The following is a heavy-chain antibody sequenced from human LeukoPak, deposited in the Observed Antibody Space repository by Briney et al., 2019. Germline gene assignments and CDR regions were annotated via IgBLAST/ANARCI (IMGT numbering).Heavy chain of an antibody. CDR2: ISSSSSYI. Sequence: PGGSLRLSCAASGFTFSSYSMNWVRQAPGKGLEWVSSISSSSSYIYYADSVRGRFTISRDNAKNSLYLQMNSLRAEDTAVYYCAREGGSYWVYWGQGTLVTVSS. CDR3: AREGGSYWVY. J-gene: IGHJ4*02. CDR1: GFTFSSYS. V-gene: IGHV3-21*01. D-gene: IGHD1-26*01.